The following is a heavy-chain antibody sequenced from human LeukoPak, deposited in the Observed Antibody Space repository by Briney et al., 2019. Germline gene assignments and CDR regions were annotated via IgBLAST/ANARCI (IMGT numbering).Heavy chain of an antibody. CDR1: GFTFSSYS. V-gene: IGHV3-48*02. Sequence: GGSLRLSCAASGFTFSSYSMNWVRQAPGKGLEWVSYISSSSSTIYYADSVKGRFTISRDNAKNSLYPQMNSLRDEDTAVYYCARASRGIVVVINRPFDYWGQGTLVTVSS. CDR2: ISSSSSTI. CDR3: ARASRGIVVVINRPFDY. D-gene: IGHD3-22*01. J-gene: IGHJ4*02.